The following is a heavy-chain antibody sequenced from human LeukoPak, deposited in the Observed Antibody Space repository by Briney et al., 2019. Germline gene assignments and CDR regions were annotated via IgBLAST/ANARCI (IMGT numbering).Heavy chain of an antibody. V-gene: IGHV3-48*01. CDR1: GFTFSSYS. Sequence: GSLRLSCAASGFTFSSYSMNWVRQAPGKGLEWVSYISSSSSTIYYADSVKGRFTISRDNAKNSLYLQMNSLRAEDTAVYYCAREGQDIVVVPAALQWARWPGVLDYWGQGTLVTVSS. CDR2: ISSSSSTI. J-gene: IGHJ4*02. CDR3: AREGQDIVVVPAALQWARWPGVLDY. D-gene: IGHD2-2*02.